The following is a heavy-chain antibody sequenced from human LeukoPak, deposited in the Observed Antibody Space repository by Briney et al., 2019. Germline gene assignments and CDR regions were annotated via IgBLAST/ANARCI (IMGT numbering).Heavy chain of an antibody. Sequence: SVKVSCKASVGTFSSYAISWVRQAPGQGLEWVGRIIPILGIANYAQKLQGRVTITADKSTSTAYMELSSLRSEDTAVYYCARVRYGSPSPLDYWGQGTLVTVSS. V-gene: IGHV1-69*04. D-gene: IGHD3-10*01. J-gene: IGHJ4*02. CDR1: VGTFSSYA. CDR3: ARVRYGSPSPLDY. CDR2: IIPILGIA.